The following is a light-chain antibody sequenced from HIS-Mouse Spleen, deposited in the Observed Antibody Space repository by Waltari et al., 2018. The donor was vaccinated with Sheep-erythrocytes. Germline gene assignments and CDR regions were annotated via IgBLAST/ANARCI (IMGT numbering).Light chain of an antibody. Sequence: DIQLTQSPSFLSASVGGRVIITCRASQGISSYLAWYQQKQGKAPKLLIYAASTLQSGVPSRFSGSGSGTEFTLTISSLQPEDFATYYCQQLNSYPHTFVQGTKLEIK. J-gene: IGKJ2*01. CDR2: AAS. CDR1: QGISSY. CDR3: QQLNSYPHT. V-gene: IGKV1-9*01.